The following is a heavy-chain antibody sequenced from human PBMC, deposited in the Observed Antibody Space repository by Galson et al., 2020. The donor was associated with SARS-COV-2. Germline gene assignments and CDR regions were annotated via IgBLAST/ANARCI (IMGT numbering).Heavy chain of an antibody. Sequence: GESLKISCVGSAFTFSIHWMSWVRQAPGKGLEWVADIQPDGSDKYYVDSVKGRFTIVRDNAKNSVYLQMNNLGAEDTAVYYCASGHWARDYWRQGTLVAFSS. V-gene: IGHV3-7*05. CDR3: ASGHWARDY. CDR1: AFTFSIHW. CDR2: IQPDGSDK. J-gene: IGHJ4*02. D-gene: IGHD7-27*01.